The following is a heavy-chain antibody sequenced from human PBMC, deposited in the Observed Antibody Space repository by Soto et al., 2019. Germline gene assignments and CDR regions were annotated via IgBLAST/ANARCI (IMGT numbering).Heavy chain of an antibody. CDR1: GGSISSYY. CDR3: AREERAVATPRGYYYYGMDV. Sequence: SETLSLTCTVSGGSISSYYWSWIRQPPGKGLEWIGYIYYSGSTYYNPSLKSRVTISVDTSKNQFSLKLSSVTAADTAVYYCAREERAVATPRGYYYYGMDVWGQGTTVTVSS. CDR2: IYYSGST. D-gene: IGHD6-19*01. V-gene: IGHV4-59*06. J-gene: IGHJ6*02.